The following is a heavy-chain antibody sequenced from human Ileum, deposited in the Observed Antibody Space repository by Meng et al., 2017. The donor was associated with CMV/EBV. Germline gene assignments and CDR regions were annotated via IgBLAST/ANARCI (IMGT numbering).Heavy chain of an antibody. CDR2: INTNSGNP. V-gene: IGHV7-4-1*02. D-gene: IGHD1-26*01. J-gene: IGHJ4*02. CDR1: GYNFTSNN. Sequence: CQASGYNFTSNNIIWVRQAPGQGPEWMGWINTNSGNPTYAQGFTGRFVFSLDTSVSTTYLQISSLKAEDTAVYYCARDGLSGRYFDYWGQGTLVTVSS. CDR3: ARDGLSGRYFDY.